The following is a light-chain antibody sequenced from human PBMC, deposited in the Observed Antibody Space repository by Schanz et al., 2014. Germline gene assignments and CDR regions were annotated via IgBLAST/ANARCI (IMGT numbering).Light chain of an antibody. CDR2: GAS. J-gene: IGKJ1*01. CDR3: QQYKSWPPTLT. CDR1: QSVSSN. Sequence: EIVMTQSPATLSVSPGERATLSCRASQSVSSNLAWYQQKPDQTPRLLIYGASTRATGIPAKFSGSGSGTEFTLTISSLQPEDLAVYYCQQYKSWPPTLTFGQGTRVEIK. V-gene: IGKV3-15*01.